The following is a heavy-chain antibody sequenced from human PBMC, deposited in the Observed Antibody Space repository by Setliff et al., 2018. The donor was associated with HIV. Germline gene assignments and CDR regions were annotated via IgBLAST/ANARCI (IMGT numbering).Heavy chain of an antibody. CDR1: EYMILAYK. CDR2: ISPNNGAA. V-gene: IGHV1-2*06. J-gene: IGHJ3*01. CDR3: ARPRVFDSFDV. Sequence: ASVKVSCKATEYMILAYKMNWVRQAPGQGLEWIGRISPNNGAAEYAPKFQGRVIMTLDTSISTAYLEIPRLTSADAAVYYCARPRVFDSFDVWGQGTMVTVSS.